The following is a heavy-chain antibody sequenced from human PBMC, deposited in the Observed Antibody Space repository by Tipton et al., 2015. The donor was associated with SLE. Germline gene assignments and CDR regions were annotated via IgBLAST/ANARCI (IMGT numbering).Heavy chain of an antibody. D-gene: IGHD5-12*01. CDR1: GFTFSDYY. J-gene: IGHJ6*03. CDR3: ARAVAYYYMDV. V-gene: IGHV3-11*01. CDR2: ISSSGSTI. Sequence: LSLTCAASGFTFSDYYMSWIRQAPGKGLEWVSYISSSGSTIYYADSVKGRFTISRDNAKNSLYLQMNSLRAEDTAVYYCARAVAYYYMDVWGKGTTVTVSS.